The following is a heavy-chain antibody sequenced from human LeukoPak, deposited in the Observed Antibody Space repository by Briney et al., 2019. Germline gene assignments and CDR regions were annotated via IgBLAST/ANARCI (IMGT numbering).Heavy chain of an antibody. CDR2: IWYDGSNK. CDR3: ARSVGVAAAGELDY. V-gene: IGHV3-33*01. J-gene: IGHJ4*02. Sequence: GRSLRLSCAASGFTFSSYGMHWVRQAPGKGLEWVAVIWYDGSNKYYADSVKGRFTISRDNSKNTLYLQMNSLRAEDTAVYYCARSVGVAAAGELDYRGQGTLVTVSS. D-gene: IGHD6-13*01. CDR1: GFTFSSYG.